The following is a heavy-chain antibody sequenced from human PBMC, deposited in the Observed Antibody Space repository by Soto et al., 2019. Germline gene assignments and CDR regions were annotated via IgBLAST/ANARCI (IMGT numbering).Heavy chain of an antibody. CDR2: INHSGST. Sequence: SATLSLTRAVSGGSFSGYYWSWIRQPPGKGLEWIGEINHSGSTNYNPSLKSRVTISVDTSKNQFSLKLSSVTAADTAVYYCARGRPISRSYYYYYGMGVWGQATTVT. V-gene: IGHV4-34*01. CDR1: GGSFSGYY. CDR3: ARGRPISRSYYYYYGMGV. D-gene: IGHD6-6*01. J-gene: IGHJ6*02.